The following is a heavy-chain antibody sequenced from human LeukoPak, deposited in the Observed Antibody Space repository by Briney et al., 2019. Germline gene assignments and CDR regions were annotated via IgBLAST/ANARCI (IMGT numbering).Heavy chain of an antibody. CDR1: GFTVSSNY. CDR3: ARDPPPGVGATVNFDY. Sequence: GGSLRLSCAASGFTVSSNYMSWVRQAPGKGLEWVSVIYSGGSTYYADSVKGRFTISRDNSKNTLYPQMNSLRAEDTAVYYCARDPPPGVGATVNFDYWGQGTLVTVSS. CDR2: IYSGGST. J-gene: IGHJ4*02. V-gene: IGHV3-53*01. D-gene: IGHD1-26*01.